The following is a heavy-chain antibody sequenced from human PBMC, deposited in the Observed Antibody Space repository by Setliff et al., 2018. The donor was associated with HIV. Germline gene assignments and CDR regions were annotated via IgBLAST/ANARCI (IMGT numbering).Heavy chain of an antibody. V-gene: IGHV3-30*03. J-gene: IGHJ4*02. CDR1: GFTFSRYG. Sequence: GGSLRLSCAASGFTFSRYGMHWVRQAPGKGLEWVAFISYDGSEKYYVDSVKGRFTISRDNAKNSLYLQMNSLRAEDTAAYYCASVLRYYGSGSYPFGYWGQGTLVTV. D-gene: IGHD3-10*01. CDR3: ASVLRYYGSGSYPFGY. CDR2: ISYDGSEK.